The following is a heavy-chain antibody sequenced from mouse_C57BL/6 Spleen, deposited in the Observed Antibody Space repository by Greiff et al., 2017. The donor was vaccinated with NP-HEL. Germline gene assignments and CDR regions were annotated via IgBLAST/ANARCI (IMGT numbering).Heavy chain of an antibody. V-gene: IGHV1-80*01. Sequence: VQLQQSGAELVKPGASVKISCKASGYAFSSYWMNWVKQRPGKGLERIGQIYPGDGDTTYNVQFKGKATLPADNFFSTAYLQLSSLTSEDSAVYFCARGERYYEDWGQGTTLTVSS. CDR2: IYPGDGDT. D-gene: IGHD1-1*01. CDR1: GYAFSSYW. CDR3: ARGERYYED. J-gene: IGHJ2*01.